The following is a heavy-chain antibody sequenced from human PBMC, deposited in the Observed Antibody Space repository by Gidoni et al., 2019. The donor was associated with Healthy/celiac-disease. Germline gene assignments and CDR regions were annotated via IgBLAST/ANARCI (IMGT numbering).Heavy chain of an antibody. CDR1: GFTFSSYA. D-gene: IGHD6-13*01. CDR2: IGGSGGST. CDR3: AKDRGSSWYGGWFDP. J-gene: IGHJ5*02. V-gene: IGHV3-23*01. Sequence: EVQLLESGGGLVQPGGYLRLSCAASGFTFSSYAMSWVRQAPGKGLEGVSAIGGSGGSTYYADSVKGRFTISRDNSKNTLYLQMNSLRAEDTAVYYCAKDRGSSWYGGWFDPWGQGTLVTVSS.